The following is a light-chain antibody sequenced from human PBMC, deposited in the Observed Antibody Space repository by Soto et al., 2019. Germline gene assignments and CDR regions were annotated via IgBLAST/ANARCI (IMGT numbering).Light chain of an antibody. V-gene: IGKV1-5*01. CDR2: DAS. J-gene: IGKJ1*01. Sequence: DIQMTQSPSTVSSSVGDRVTITCRASQTITTRLAWYQRKPGKAPKVLIYDASNLESGVPSRFSGSGSGTEFILTISSLQPDDFATYYCQHYGGLWTFGQGTKVEVK. CDR1: QTITTR. CDR3: QHYGGLWT.